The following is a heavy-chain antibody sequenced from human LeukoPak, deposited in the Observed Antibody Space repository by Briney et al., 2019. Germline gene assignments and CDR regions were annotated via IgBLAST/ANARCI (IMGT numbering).Heavy chain of an antibody. V-gene: IGHV3-74*01. Sequence: GGSLRLSCAASGFTFSSYWMHWVRQAPGKGLVWVSRINSDGSSTSYADSVKGRFTISRDNAKNTLYLQMNSLRAEDTAVYYCARDPGSSWYFSSSPYFDYWGQGTLVTVSS. CDR1: GFTFSSYW. D-gene: IGHD6-13*01. J-gene: IGHJ4*02. CDR3: ARDPGSSWYFSSSPYFDY. CDR2: INSDGSST.